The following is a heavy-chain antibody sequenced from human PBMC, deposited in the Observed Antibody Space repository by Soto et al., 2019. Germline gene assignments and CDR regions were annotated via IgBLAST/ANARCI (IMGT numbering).Heavy chain of an antibody. Sequence: GGSLRLSCAASGFTFSSYEMNWVRQAPGKGLEWVSYISSSGSTIYYADSVKGRFTISRDNAKNSLYLQMNSLRAEDTAVYYCARDRVSGYELPDAFDIWGQGTMVTVSS. J-gene: IGHJ3*02. CDR1: GFTFSSYE. D-gene: IGHD5-12*01. CDR3: ARDRVSGYELPDAFDI. CDR2: ISSSGSTI. V-gene: IGHV3-48*03.